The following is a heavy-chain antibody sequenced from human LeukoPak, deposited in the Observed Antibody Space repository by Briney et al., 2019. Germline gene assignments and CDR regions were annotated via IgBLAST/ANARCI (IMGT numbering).Heavy chain of an antibody. D-gene: IGHD2-8*01. V-gene: IGHV4-38-2*01. Sequence: PSETLSLTCAVSTYSISSDFYWGWVRPPPGQGLEWVGSIYHDYTTYYNPSLRGRVTLSLDMSRKQFSLELTSVTAADTATYYCANADTEDFFDFWGQGKLVTVSS. J-gene: IGHJ4*02. CDR2: IYHDYTT. CDR3: ANADTEDFFDF. CDR1: TYSISSDFY.